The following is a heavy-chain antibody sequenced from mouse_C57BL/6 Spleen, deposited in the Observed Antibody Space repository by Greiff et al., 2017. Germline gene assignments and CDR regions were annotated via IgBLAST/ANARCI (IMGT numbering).Heavy chain of an antibody. V-gene: IGHV14-4*01. CDR2: IDPENGDT. D-gene: IGHD1-1*01. CDR1: GFNIKDDY. CDR3: TTRGSSYMDY. Sequence: EVKLLESGAELVRPGASVKLSCTASGFNIKDDYMHWVKQRPEQGLEWIGWIDPENGDTEYASKFQGKATITADTSSNTAYLQLSSLTSEDTAVYYCTTRGSSYMDYWGQGTSVTVSS. J-gene: IGHJ4*01.